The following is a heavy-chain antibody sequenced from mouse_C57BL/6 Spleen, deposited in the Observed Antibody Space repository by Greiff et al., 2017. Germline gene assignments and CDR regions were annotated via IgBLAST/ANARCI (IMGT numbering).Heavy chain of an antibody. CDR1: GFTFKDAY. CDR2: IDPENGDT. Sequence: VQLKESGAELVRPGASVKLSCTASGFTFKDAYMHWVKQRPDQGLEWIGWIDPENGDTEYASKFQGKATITADTSSNTAYLQLSSLTSEDTAVYYCTSSGSSSYWYFDVWGTGTTVTVSS. J-gene: IGHJ1*03. D-gene: IGHD1-1*01. CDR3: TSSGSSSYWYFDV. V-gene: IGHV14-4*01.